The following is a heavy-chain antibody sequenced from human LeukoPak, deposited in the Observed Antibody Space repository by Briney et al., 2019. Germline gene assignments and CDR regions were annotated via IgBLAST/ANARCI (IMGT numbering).Heavy chain of an antibody. V-gene: IGHV3-30*18. Sequence: GGSLRLSCAASGFTFSKYVMHWVRQAPGKGLEWVATVSYDGTNKYYADPVKGRFTISRDNSKNTLYLQMSSLKTEDTTVYYCAKDGPAVTFFGYFEYWGQGTLVTVSS. CDR2: VSYDGTNK. D-gene: IGHD2/OR15-2a*01. J-gene: IGHJ4*02. CDR3: AKDGPAVTFFGYFEY. CDR1: GFTFSKYV.